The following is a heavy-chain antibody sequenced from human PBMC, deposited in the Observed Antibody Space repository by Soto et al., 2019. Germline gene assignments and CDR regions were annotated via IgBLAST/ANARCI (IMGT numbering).Heavy chain of an antibody. CDR1: GGSISSCGYY. D-gene: IGHD1-1*01. CDR2: IYYSGST. Sequence: SETLSLTCTVSGGSISSCGYYWSWIRQHPGKGLEWIGYIYYSGSTYYNPSLKSRVTISVDTSKNQFSLKLSSVTAADTAVYYCARDEATGTTGYWGQGTLVTVSS. V-gene: IGHV4-31*03. CDR3: ARDEATGTTGY. J-gene: IGHJ4*02.